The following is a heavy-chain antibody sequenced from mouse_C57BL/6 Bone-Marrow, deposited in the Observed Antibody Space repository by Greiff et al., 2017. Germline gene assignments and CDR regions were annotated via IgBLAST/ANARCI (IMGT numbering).Heavy chain of an antibody. CDR2: IYPGNSDT. J-gene: IGHJ4*01. Sequence: VQLQQSGTVLSRPGASVKMSCKTSGYTFTSYWMHWVKQRPGQGLEWIGAIYPGNSDTSYNQTFKGKAKLTAVTSASTAYMELSSLTIEDCAVDYCKGLAMDYGGQGTSVTVSS. CDR1: GYTFTSYW. V-gene: IGHV1-5*01. CDR3: KGLAMDY.